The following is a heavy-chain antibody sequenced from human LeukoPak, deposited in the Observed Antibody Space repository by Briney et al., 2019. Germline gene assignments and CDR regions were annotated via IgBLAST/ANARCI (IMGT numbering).Heavy chain of an antibody. CDR2: ISGSGGST. CDR3: AKPNSGYDH. J-gene: IGHJ4*02. V-gene: IGHV3-23*01. Sequence: PGGSLRLSCAASGFTFSSYAMNWVRQAPGKGLEWVSAISGSGGSTYYADSVKGLFTISRDNSKNTLYLQMDSRRAEDTAIYYCAKPNSGYDHWGQGTLVTVSS. CDR1: GFTFSSYA. D-gene: IGHD5-12*01.